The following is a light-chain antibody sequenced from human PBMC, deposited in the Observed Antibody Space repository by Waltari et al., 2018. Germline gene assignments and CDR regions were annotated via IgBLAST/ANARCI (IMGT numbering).Light chain of an antibody. CDR2: DVT. V-gene: IGLV2-14*01. CDR3: SSYTSRKTYV. J-gene: IGLJ1*01. Sequence: QSALTQPASLSGSPGQTFTISCTGTGSDVGAYNYVSWFQQRPGKAPKLIIFDVTKRPSGFSDRFSGSKSANTASLTISGLQAEDEADYYCSSYTSRKTYVFGTGTRVTV. CDR1: GSDVGAYNY.